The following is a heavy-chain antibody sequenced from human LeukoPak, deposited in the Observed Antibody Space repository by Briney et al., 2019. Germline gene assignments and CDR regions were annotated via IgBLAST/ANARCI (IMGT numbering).Heavy chain of an antibody. CDR1: GFTFSSYG. V-gene: IGHV3-33*01. J-gene: IGHJ3*02. CDR2: IWYDGSNK. Sequence: GGSLRLSCAASGFTFSSYGMHWVRQAPGKGLEWVAVIWYDGSNKYYADSVKGRFTISRDNAKNSLYLQMNSLRAEDTAVYYCARVVTHGAFDIWGQGTMVTVSS. CDR3: ARVVTHGAFDI. D-gene: IGHD2-21*02.